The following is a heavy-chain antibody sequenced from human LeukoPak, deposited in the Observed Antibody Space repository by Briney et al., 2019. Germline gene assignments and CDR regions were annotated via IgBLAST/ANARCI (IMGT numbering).Heavy chain of an antibody. Sequence: SETLSLTCTVSGGSISSSTYYWGWIRQPPGKGLEWIGSIYHSGSTYYNPSLKSRVTISVDTSKNQFSLKLSSVTAADTAVYYCARLFARYCSSTSCSGAEYFQHWGQGTLITVSS. V-gene: IGHV4-39*07. J-gene: IGHJ1*01. CDR1: GGSISSSTYY. CDR2: IYHSGST. D-gene: IGHD2-2*01. CDR3: ARLFARYCSSTSCSGAEYFQH.